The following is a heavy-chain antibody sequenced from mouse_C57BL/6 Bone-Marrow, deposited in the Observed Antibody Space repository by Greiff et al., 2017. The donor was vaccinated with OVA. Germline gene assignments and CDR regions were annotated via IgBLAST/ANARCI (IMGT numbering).Heavy chain of an antibody. CDR2: INPNNGGT. CDR3: VPYRYFDV. Sequence: EVQLQQSGPELVKPGASVKISCKASGYTFTDYYMNWVKQSHGKSLEWIGDINPNNGGTSYNQKFKGKATLTVDKSSSTAYMELRSLTSEDSAVYYCVPYRYFDVWGTGTTVSVSS. J-gene: IGHJ1*03. CDR1: GYTFTDYY. V-gene: IGHV1-26*01.